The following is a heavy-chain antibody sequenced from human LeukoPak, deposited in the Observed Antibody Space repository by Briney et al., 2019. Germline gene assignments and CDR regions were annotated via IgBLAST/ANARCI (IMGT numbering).Heavy chain of an antibody. CDR1: GNSFGDYY. CDR2: IYTSGST. J-gene: IGHJ4*02. Sequence: SETLSLTCTVSGNSFGDYYWSWIRQPAGKGLEWIGRIYTSGSTTYNPSLKSRVTMSVDTSKSQFSLNLMSVPAADTAVYYCARSLSSGWFPFDYWGQGTLVTVSS. V-gene: IGHV4-4*07. D-gene: IGHD6-19*01. CDR3: ARSLSSGWFPFDY.